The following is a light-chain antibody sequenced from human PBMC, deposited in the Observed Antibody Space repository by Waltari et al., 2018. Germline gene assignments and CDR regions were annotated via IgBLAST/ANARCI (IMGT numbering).Light chain of an antibody. CDR2: VAS. V-gene: IGKV1-6*01. CDR1: QGIRND. Sequence: AIQMTQSPSSLSASVGDRVTITCRASQGIRNDLGWYQQKPGKAPKLLISVASSLQSGVPSRFSGSGSGTEFTLTISSLQPEDFATYYCLQDYNSWTFGQGTKVEIK. CDR3: LQDYNSWT. J-gene: IGKJ1*01.